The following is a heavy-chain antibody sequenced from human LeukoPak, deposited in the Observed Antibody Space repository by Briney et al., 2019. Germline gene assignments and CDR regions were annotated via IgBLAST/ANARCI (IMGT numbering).Heavy chain of an antibody. CDR3: ARDVLDSSSWYVGYYYYYMDV. V-gene: IGHV3-7*01. CDR2: IKQDGSEK. J-gene: IGHJ6*03. D-gene: IGHD6-13*01. Sequence: PGGSLILSFAASGFTYSGYWMSRVPQFPGKMLEWVANIKQDGSEKYYVDSVKGRFTISRDNAKNSLYLQMNSLRAEDTAVYYCARDVLDSSSWYVGYYYYYMDVWGKGTTVTVSS. CDR1: GFTYSGYW.